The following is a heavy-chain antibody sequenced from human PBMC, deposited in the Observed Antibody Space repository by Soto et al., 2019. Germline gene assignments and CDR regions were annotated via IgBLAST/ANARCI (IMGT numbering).Heavy chain of an antibody. D-gene: IGHD3-10*01. CDR1: GFTFSSYA. CDR2: ISYDGSNK. V-gene: IGHV3-30-3*01. J-gene: IGHJ3*02. Sequence: GGSLRLSCAASGFTFSSYAMHWVRQAPGKGLEWVAVISYDGSNKYYADSVKGRFTISRDNSKNTLYLQMNSLRAEDTAVYYCARMQGFGELFVPAFDIRGQRTTVTVSS. CDR3: ARMQGFGELFVPAFDI.